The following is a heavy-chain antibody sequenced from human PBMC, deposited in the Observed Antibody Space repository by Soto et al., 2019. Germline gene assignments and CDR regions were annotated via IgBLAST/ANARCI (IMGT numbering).Heavy chain of an antibody. Sequence: SETLSLTCTVSGGSISSYYWSWIRQPPGKGLEWIGYIYYSGSTNYNPSLKSRVTISVDTSKNQSSLKLSSVTAADTAVYYCARARYYYDSSGYYNRGYYFDYWGQGTLVTVSS. D-gene: IGHD3-22*01. CDR2: IYYSGST. CDR3: ARARYYYDSSGYYNRGYYFDY. J-gene: IGHJ4*02. CDR1: GGSISSYY. V-gene: IGHV4-59*01.